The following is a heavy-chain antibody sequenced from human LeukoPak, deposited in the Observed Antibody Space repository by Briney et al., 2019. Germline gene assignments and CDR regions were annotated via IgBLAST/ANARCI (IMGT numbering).Heavy chain of an antibody. J-gene: IGHJ6*02. V-gene: IGHV1-8*01. Sequence: GASVKVSCKASGYTFTSYDINWVRQATGQGLEWMGWMNPNSGNTGYAQKFQGRVTMTRNTSISTAYMELSSLRSEDTAVYYCARGGYDSWSGYYPPKGMDVWGQGTTVTVSS. CDR2: MNPNSGNT. D-gene: IGHD3-3*01. CDR1: GYTFTSYD. CDR3: ARGGYDSWSGYYPPKGMDV.